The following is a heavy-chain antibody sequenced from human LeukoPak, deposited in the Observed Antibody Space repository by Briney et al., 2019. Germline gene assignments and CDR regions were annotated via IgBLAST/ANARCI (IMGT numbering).Heavy chain of an antibody. J-gene: IGHJ4*02. CDR2: ISSSGSTL. Sequence: GGSLRLSCAASGFIFSDYYMTWIRQPPGKGLEWISYISSSGSTLDYADSVKGRFTISRDNAKNSLYLQMNSLRAEDTAVYYCARRRDILTGYSYYFDYWGQGTLVTVSS. CDR3: ARRRDILTGYSYYFDY. CDR1: GFIFSDYY. D-gene: IGHD3-9*01. V-gene: IGHV3-11*01.